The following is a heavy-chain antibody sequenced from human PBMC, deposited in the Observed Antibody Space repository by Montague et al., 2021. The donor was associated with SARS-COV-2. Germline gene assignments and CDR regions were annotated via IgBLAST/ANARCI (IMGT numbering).Heavy chain of an antibody. V-gene: IGHV3-23*01. CDR3: ASAYILNKWYEAY. CDR2: ICARGDST. CDR1: GFTFSQYP. D-gene: IGHD2-15*01. J-gene: IGHJ4*02. Sequence: SLSLSCSASGFTFSQYPMHWVRQAPGKGLEWVSSICARGDSTYYADSVKGRFTVSRDNSKSTLYLQMNSLRREDTAVYYCASAYILNKWYEAYWGQGTLVTVSS.